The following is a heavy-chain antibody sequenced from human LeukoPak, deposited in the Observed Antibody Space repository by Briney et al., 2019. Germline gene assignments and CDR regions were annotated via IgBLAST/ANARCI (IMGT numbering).Heavy chain of an antibody. J-gene: IGHJ6*03. CDR2: IYTSGST. D-gene: IGHD3-10*01. CDR1: GGSISSYY. Sequence: SETLSLTCTVSGGSISSYYWSWIRQPAGKGLEWIGRIYTSGSTNYNPSLKSRVTMSVDTSKNQFSLKLSSVTAADTAVYYCARVGVRESWFGELVVYYYMDVWGKGTTVTVSS. CDR3: ARVGVRESWFGELVVYYYMDV. V-gene: IGHV4-4*07.